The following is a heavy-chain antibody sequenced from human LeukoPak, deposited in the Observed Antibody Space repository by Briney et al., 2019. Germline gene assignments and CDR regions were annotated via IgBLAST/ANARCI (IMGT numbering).Heavy chain of an antibody. J-gene: IGHJ3*02. Sequence: PSETLSLTCTVSGGSISSNSYYWGWNRQPPGKGLAWIGSIFYSGSTYYNPSLKSRVTISVDTSKNQFSLKLGSVTAADTAVYYCARDMYGGNSGAFDIWGQGTMVTVSS. D-gene: IGHD4-23*01. CDR2: IFYSGST. CDR1: GGSISSNSYY. CDR3: ARDMYGGNSGAFDI. V-gene: IGHV4-39*07.